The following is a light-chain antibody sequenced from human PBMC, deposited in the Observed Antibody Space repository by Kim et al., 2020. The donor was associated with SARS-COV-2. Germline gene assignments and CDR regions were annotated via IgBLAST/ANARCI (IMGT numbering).Light chain of an antibody. J-gene: IGLJ3*02. CDR2: DGS. CDR3: CSYTSSSIL. V-gene: IGLV2-14*03. Sequence: PGQSITISCTGTSRDVGGYNTVSWYQQQPGKVPKLIIYDGSSRPSGTSNRFSASKSANTASLTISGLQAEDEADYYCCSYTSSSILFGGGTQLTVL. CDR1: SRDVGGYNT.